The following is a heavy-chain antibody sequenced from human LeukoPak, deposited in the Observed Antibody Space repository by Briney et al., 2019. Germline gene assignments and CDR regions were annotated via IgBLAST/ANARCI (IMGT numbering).Heavy chain of an antibody. J-gene: IGHJ4*02. V-gene: IGHV3-49*04. CDR1: EFTFSVYA. D-gene: IGHD4-11*01. Sequence: GGSQRLSCTAFEFTFSVYAMTWVRQAPGEGLEWLGFIKSKAFGGTTEYAASVNGRFTISRDDSKSIAYLQMISLKTDDTAVYYCTRGPYNNYVNLDYWGEGTLVTVSS. CDR3: TRGPYNNYVNLDY. CDR2: IKSKAFGGTT.